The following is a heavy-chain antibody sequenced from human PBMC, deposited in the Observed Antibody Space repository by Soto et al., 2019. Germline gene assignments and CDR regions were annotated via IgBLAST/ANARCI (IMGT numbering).Heavy chain of an antibody. CDR1: GGSISSGDYY. D-gene: IGHD6-13*01. J-gene: IGHJ4*02. CDR3: AVDLRLSWYINMGY. CDR2: IYYSGST. V-gene: IGHV4-30-4*01. Sequence: TLSLTCTVSGGSISSGDYYWRWIRQPPGKGLEWIGYIYYSGSTYYNPSLKSRVTISVDTSKNQFSLKLSSVTAADTAVYYCAVDLRLSWYINMGYWGQGTLVTVSS.